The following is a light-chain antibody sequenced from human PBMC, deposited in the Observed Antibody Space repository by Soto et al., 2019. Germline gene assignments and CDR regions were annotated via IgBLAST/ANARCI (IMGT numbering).Light chain of an antibody. Sequence: QSALTQPASVSGSPGQSIAISCTGTSSDVGAYDYVSWYQRHPGKAPKLMIYEVSNRPSGISNRFSGSKSDNTASLTISGLQAEDEGDYYCTSFTSSNTLLFGAGTKVTVL. V-gene: IGLV2-14*01. CDR3: TSFTSSNTLL. CDR2: EVS. CDR1: SSDVGAYDY. J-gene: IGLJ2*01.